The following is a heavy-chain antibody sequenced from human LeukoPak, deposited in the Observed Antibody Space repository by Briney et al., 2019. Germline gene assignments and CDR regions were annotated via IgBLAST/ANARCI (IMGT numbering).Heavy chain of an antibody. J-gene: IGHJ4*02. CDR3: ARGAQTYYDKAPVDY. CDR1: GGSFSGYY. Sequence: SETLSLTCAVYGGSFSGYYWSWIRQPPGKGLEWIGEINHSGSTNYNPTLKSRVTISVDTSKSQFSLKLNSMTAADTAVYYCARGAQTYYDKAPVDYWGQGTLVTVSS. D-gene: IGHD3-22*01. V-gene: IGHV4-34*01. CDR2: INHSGST.